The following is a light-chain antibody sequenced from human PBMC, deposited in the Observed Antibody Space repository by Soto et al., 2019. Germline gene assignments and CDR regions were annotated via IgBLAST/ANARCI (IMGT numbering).Light chain of an antibody. CDR1: SSDVGGYNY. CDR2: DVS. V-gene: IGLV2-14*01. CDR3: SSYTSSSNLV. J-gene: IGLJ2*01. Sequence: QSALTQPGSVSGSPGQSITISCTGTSSDVGGYNYVSWYQQHPGKAPKLMIYDVSNRPSGVSNRLSGSKTGNTASLTISGLQAEDEADDYCSSYTSSSNLVFGGGTKLTVL.